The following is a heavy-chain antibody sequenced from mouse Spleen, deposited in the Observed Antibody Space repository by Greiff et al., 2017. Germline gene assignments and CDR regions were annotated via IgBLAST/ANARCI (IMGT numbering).Heavy chain of an antibody. CDR2: IHPNSGST. Sequence: VQLQQSGAELVRPGTSVKLSCKASGYTFTSYWMHWVKQRPGQGLEWIGMIHPNSGSTNYNEKFKSKATLTVDKSSSTAYMQLSSLTSEDSAVYYCARCGYVYAMDYWGQGTSVTVSS. CDR3: ARCGYVYAMDY. CDR1: GYTFTSYW. J-gene: IGHJ4*01. D-gene: IGHD2-2*01. V-gene: IGHV1-64*01.